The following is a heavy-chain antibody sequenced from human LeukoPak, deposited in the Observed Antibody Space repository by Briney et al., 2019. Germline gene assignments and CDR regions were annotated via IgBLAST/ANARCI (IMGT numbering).Heavy chain of an antibody. CDR3: AKDMEFYGSGSYYMDAFDI. V-gene: IGHV3-9*01. CDR2: ISWNSGSI. CDR1: GFTFDDYA. J-gene: IGHJ3*02. Sequence: SGGSLRLSCAASGFTFDDYAMHWVRQAPGKGLEWVSGISWNSGSIGYADSVKGRFTISRDNAKNSLYLQMNSLRAEDTALYYCAKDMEFYGSGSYYMDAFDIWGQGTMVTVSS. D-gene: IGHD3-10*01.